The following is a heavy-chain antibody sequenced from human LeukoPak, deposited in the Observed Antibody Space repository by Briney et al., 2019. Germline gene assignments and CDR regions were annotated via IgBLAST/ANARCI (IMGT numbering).Heavy chain of an antibody. J-gene: IGHJ4*02. D-gene: IGHD3-22*01. V-gene: IGHV1-2*02. Sequence: ASVKVSCKASGYIFTGYYMHWVRQAPGQGLEWMGWINPNSGGTNYAQKFQGRVTMTRDTSISTAYMELSRLRSDDTAVYYCARADSSGYFSFDYWGQGTLVTVSS. CDR3: ARADSSGYFSFDY. CDR2: INPNSGGT. CDR1: GYIFTGYY.